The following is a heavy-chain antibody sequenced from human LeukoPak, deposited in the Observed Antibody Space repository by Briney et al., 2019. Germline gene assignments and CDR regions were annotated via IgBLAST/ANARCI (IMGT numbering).Heavy chain of an antibody. CDR1: GGSISGYY. D-gene: IGHD3-22*01. CDR3: ARYYYDSSGYYSVAFDI. V-gene: IGHV4-59*01. CDR2: IYYSGST. Sequence: SETLSLTCTVSGGSISGYYWSWIRQPPGKGLEWIGYIYYSGSTNYNPSLKSRVTISVDTSKNQFSLKLSSVTAADTAVYYCARYYYDSSGYYSVAFDIWGQGTMVTVSS. J-gene: IGHJ3*02.